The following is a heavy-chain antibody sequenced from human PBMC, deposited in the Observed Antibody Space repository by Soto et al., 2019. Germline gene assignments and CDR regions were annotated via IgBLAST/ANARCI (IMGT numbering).Heavy chain of an antibody. J-gene: IGHJ4*02. CDR2: ISGSGGST. V-gene: IGHV3-23*01. CDR1: RFMFSRYA. D-gene: IGHD5-12*01. CDR3: VKEWTPRRAFDS. Sequence: EVQLLESGGGLVQPGGSLRLSCAASRFMFSRYAMSWVRQAPGKGLEWVSGISGSGGSTWYADSVKGRFTISRDNSKNMVYLQMNRLRDEDTAQYFCVKEWTPRRAFDSWGQGTQVTVSS.